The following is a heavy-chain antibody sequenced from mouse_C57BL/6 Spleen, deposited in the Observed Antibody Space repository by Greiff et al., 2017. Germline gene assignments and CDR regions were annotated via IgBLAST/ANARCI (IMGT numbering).Heavy chain of an antibody. CDR3: AKDGYDVGYFDV. CDR1: GYAFSSSW. Sequence: QVQLQQSGPELVKPGASVKISCKASGYAFSSSWMNWVKQRPGKGLEWIGRIYPGDGDTNYNGKFKGKATLTADKSSSTAYMQLSSLTSEDSAVYFCAKDGYDVGYFDVWGTGTTVTVSS. D-gene: IGHD2-2*01. V-gene: IGHV1-82*01. CDR2: IYPGDGDT. J-gene: IGHJ1*03.